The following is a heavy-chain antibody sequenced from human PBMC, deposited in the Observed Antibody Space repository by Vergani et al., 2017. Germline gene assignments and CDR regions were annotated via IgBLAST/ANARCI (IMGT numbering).Heavy chain of an antibody. CDR1: GGSFTSYH. CDR2: TDHTGRP. V-gene: IGHV4-34*01. CDR3: AGVNTGTSGRLYYYYYMDV. J-gene: IGHJ6*03. D-gene: IGHD4-11*01. Sequence: QVQLQQWGGGLLKPSETLSLTCVVNGGSFTSYHWTWIRQSPGEGLEWVGDTDHTGRPDYNPSLKSRLTMSVDKSRNQFSLTLNSVTATDTAIYFCAGVNTGTSGRLYYYYYMDVWGQGTAVTVS.